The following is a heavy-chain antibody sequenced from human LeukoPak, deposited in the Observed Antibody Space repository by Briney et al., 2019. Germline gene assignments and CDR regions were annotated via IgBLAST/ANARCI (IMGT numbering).Heavy chain of an antibody. CDR2: IKQDGSEK. CDR3: ARALGYCDSSSCSTGNFDY. CDR1: GGSFSGYY. V-gene: IGHV3-7*01. J-gene: IGHJ4*02. Sequence: ETLSLTCAVYGGSFSGYYWSWVRQAPGKGLEWVANIKQDGSEKYYVDSVKGRFTISRDNAKNSLYLQMNSLRAEDTAVYYCARALGYCDSSSCSTGNFDYWGQGTLVTVSS. D-gene: IGHD2-2*01.